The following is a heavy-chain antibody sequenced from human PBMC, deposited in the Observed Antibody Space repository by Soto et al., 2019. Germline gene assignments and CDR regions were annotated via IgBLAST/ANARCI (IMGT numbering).Heavy chain of an antibody. Sequence: SGPTLVNPTQTLTLTCTFSGFSLSTSGMCVSWIRQPPGKALEWLARIDWDDDKYYSTSLKTRLTISKDTSKNQVVLTMTNMDPVDTATYYCARMSTSRHGYSSSSRARLYFQHWGQGTLVTVSS. D-gene: IGHD6-13*01. J-gene: IGHJ1*01. CDR1: GFSLSTSGMC. CDR2: IDWDDDK. V-gene: IGHV2-70*11. CDR3: ARMSTSRHGYSSSSRARLYFQH.